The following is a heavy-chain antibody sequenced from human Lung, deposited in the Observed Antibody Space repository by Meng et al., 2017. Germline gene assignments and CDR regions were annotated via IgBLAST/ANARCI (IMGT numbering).Heavy chain of an antibody. J-gene: IGHJ5*02. D-gene: IGHD3-22*01. Sequence: QPKLQELGPGVVKHWEPLSRTCGVPGDYIGTGAYYWGWIRQAPGKGLEWIGSIGHSGFTYYTPSVRSRVTVSIDTSKNQFSLKLTSVTAADTAVYFCVRSSAWVRTGFDPWGQGTLVTVSS. CDR2: IGHSGFT. CDR3: VRSSAWVRTGFDP. V-gene: IGHV4-39*01. CDR1: GDYIGTGAYY.